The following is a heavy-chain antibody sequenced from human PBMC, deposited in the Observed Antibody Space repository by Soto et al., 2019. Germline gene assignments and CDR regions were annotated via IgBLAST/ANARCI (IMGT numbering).Heavy chain of an antibody. D-gene: IGHD6-25*01. V-gene: IGHV3-23*01. CDR2: ISGSGGST. J-gene: IGHJ6*02. CDR3: AKDPGFTANYYYGMDV. Sequence: GGSLRLSCAASGFTFSSYAMSWVRQAPGKGLEWVSAISGSGGSTYYADSVKGRFTISRDNSKNTLYLQMNSLRAEDTAVCYCAKDPGFTANYYYGMDVWGQGTTVTVSS. CDR1: GFTFSSYA.